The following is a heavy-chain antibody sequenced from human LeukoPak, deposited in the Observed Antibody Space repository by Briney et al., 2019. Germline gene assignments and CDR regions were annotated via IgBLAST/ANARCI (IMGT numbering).Heavy chain of an antibody. Sequence: GGSLRLSCAASGFTFSSHAMHWVRQAPGKGLEWVAVVSYDESNKYYADSVKGRFTISRDNSQSTLYLQMNSLRAEDTAVFYCAREVRGKLYFDLWGRGTLVTVSS. CDR2: VSYDESNK. CDR1: GFTFSSHA. J-gene: IGHJ2*01. D-gene: IGHD3-10*01. CDR3: AREVRGKLYFDL. V-gene: IGHV3-30-3*01.